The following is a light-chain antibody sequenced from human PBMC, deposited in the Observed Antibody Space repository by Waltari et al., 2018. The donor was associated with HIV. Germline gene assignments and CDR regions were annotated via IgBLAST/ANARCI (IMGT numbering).Light chain of an antibody. V-gene: IGLV1-51*01. CDR2: DNN. CDR3: GTWDSSLSTGGV. Sequence: QSVLTQPPSVSAAPGQKVTISCSGSSSNIGNNYVSWYQQLPGTAPKLRICDNNKRPSWIPDRFPGSKSGTSATLGITGLQTGDEADYYCGTWDSSLSTGGVFGTGTKVTVL. CDR1: SSNIGNNY. J-gene: IGLJ1*01.